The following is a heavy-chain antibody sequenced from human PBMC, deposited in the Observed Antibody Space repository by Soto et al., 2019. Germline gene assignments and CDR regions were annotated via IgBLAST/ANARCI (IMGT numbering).Heavy chain of an antibody. Sequence: QGQLVKSGPDMKKPGASVKVSCKASGYTFTRYGISWVRQAPGQGLEWIGWISGHNGDTNYAQKVQGRVTMTIDTSTITAYMELRSLTSDDTAIYYFAENGQLTYYYYGMDVWGQGTTGSVSS. J-gene: IGHJ6*02. CDR2: ISGHNGDT. V-gene: IGHV1-18*01. CDR3: AENGQLTYYYYGMDV. D-gene: IGHD1-1*01. CDR1: GYTFTRYG.